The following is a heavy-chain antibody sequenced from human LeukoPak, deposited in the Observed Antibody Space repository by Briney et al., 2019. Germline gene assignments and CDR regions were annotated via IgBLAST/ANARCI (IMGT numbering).Heavy chain of an antibody. V-gene: IGHV3-30*18. CDR1: GFTFSSYG. CDR2: ISYDGSNK. CDR3: AKDGAVAGPEYYFDY. Sequence: QSGGSLRLSCAASGFTFSSYGMHWVRQAPGKGLEWVAVISYDGSNKYYADSVEGRFTISRDNSKNTLYLQMNSLRAEDTAVYYCAKDGAVAGPEYYFDYWGQGTLVTVSS. D-gene: IGHD6-19*01. J-gene: IGHJ4*02.